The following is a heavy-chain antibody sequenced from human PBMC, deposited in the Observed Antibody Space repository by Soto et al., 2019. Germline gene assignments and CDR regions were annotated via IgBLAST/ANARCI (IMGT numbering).Heavy chain of an antibody. J-gene: IGHJ4*02. CDR1: EFTFSNYE. V-gene: IGHV3-48*03. D-gene: IGHD3-22*01. CDR3: ARGLRNYYDRSGLHY. CDR2: ISYTGSTI. Sequence: QTGGSLRLSCVGSEFTFSNYEMNWVRQAPGKGLEWVSYISYTGSTIYYADSVRGRFTISRDNSKNSLYLQMNSLRAEDTAVYYCARGLRNYYDRSGLHYWGQGTLVTVSS.